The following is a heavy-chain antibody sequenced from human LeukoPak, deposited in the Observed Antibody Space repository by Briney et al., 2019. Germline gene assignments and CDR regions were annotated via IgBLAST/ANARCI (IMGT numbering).Heavy chain of an antibody. V-gene: IGHV4-4*02. Sequence: PSETLSLTCAVSGGSISSSNWWSWVRQPPGKGLEWIGEIYHSGSTNYNPSLKSRVTISVDKSKNQFSLKLSSVTAADTAVYYCARGGYCSSTSCYKDWFDPWGQGTLVTVPS. CDR1: GGSISSSNW. D-gene: IGHD2-2*02. J-gene: IGHJ5*02. CDR3: ARGGYCSSTSCYKDWFDP. CDR2: IYHSGST.